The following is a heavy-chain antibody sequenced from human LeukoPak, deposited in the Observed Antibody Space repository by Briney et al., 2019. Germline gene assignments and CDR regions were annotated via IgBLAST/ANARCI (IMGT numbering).Heavy chain of an antibody. CDR3: ARDRVVVVASGAEEDDY. CDR2: IRYDGSNK. Sequence: GGSLRLSCAASGFTFSSYGMHWVRQAPGKGLEWVAFIRYDGSNKYYADSVKGRFTISRDNSKNTLYLQMNSLRAEDTAVYYCARDRVVVVASGAEEDDYWGQGTLVTVSS. CDR1: GFTFSSYG. D-gene: IGHD2-15*01. V-gene: IGHV3-30*02. J-gene: IGHJ4*02.